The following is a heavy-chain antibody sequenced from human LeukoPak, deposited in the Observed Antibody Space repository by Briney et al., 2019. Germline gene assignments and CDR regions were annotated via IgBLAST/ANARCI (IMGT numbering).Heavy chain of an antibody. J-gene: IGHJ6*02. CDR2: INPNSGGT. CDR1: GYTFTGYY. CDR3: AREALLWFGELTLGYYGMDV. D-gene: IGHD3-10*01. V-gene: IGHV1-2*04. Sequence: GASVKVSCKASGYTFTGYYMHWVRQAPGQGLEWMGWINPNSGGTNYAQKFQGWVTMTRDTSISTAYMELSRLRSDDTAVYYCAREALLWFGELTLGYYGMDVWGQGTTVTVSS.